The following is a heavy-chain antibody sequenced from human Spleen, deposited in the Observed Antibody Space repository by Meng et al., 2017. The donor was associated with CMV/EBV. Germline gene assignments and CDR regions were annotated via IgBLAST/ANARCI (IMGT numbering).Heavy chain of an antibody. Sequence: SETLSLTCSVSGGAVSSGSHYWNWIRQPPGKGLEWIGYVYYSGTTNYNPSLKSRVTISVDTSKNQFSLKLSSVTAADTAVYYCAREEPILVGSVFIGGMDVWGQGTTVTVSS. D-gene: IGHD3-10*02. CDR1: GGAVSSGSHY. CDR2: VYYSGTT. V-gene: IGHV4-61*01. J-gene: IGHJ6*02. CDR3: AREEPILVGSVFIGGMDV.